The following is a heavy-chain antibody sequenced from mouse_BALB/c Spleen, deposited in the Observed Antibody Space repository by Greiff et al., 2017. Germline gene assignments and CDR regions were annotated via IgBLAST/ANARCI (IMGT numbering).Heavy chain of an antibody. J-gene: IGHJ3*01. CDR2: ISYSGST. V-gene: IGHV3-2*02. Sequence: EVMLVESGPGLVKPSQSLSLTCTVTGYSITSDYAWNWIRQFPGNKLEWMGYISYSGSTSYNPSLKSRISITRDTSKNQFFLQLNSVTTEDTATYYCARSGYYGYVAWFAYWGQGTLVTVSA. CDR1: GYSITSDYA. CDR3: ARSGYYGYVAWFAY. D-gene: IGHD2-2*01.